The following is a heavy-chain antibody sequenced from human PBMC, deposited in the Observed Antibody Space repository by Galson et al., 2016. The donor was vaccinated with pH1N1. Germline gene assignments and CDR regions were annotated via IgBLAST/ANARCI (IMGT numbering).Heavy chain of an antibody. CDR3: ARGDFVVGEGWYNGFDV. CDR1: GGSLNNNSYY. J-gene: IGHJ6*02. CDR2: IIYSGNT. D-gene: IGHD2-15*01. V-gene: IGHV4-39*07. Sequence: ETLSLTCTVSGGSLNNNSYYWGWIRQPPGKGLEWIGSIIYSGNTYYNPSLKSRVTISIDTSKSHFSLNLTSVTAADTAGYYCARGDFVVGEGWYNGFDVWGQGTTVTVSS.